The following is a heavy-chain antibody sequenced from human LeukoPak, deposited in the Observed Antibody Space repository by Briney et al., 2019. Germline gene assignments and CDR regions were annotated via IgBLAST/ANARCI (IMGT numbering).Heavy chain of an antibody. CDR1: GFTFGSYG. Sequence: PGGSLRLSCAASGFTFGSYGMHWVRRAPGKGLEWVALIRYDGGDQYYADSVKGRFTISRDNSKNTLFLQMNSLRVEDTAVYYCARDSIVAASPRKDYWGQGTLATVSS. D-gene: IGHD1-26*01. V-gene: IGHV3-30*02. J-gene: IGHJ4*02. CDR3: ARDSIVAASPRKDY. CDR2: IRYDGGDQ.